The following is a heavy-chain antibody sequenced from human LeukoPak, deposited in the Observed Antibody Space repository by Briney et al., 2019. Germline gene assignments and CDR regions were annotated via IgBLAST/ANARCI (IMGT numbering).Heavy chain of an antibody. J-gene: IGHJ4*02. CDR2: TNSDASST. CDR3: ARVGQALGTYYFDY. V-gene: IGHV3-74*03. CDR1: GFTFSSYW. Sequence: GGSLRLSCAASGFTFSSYWMHWVRQAPGKGLVWVSRTNSDASSTTYADSVKGRFTISRDNAKNTLYLQTNSLRAEDTAVYYCARVGQALGTYYFDYWGQGTLVTVSS. D-gene: IGHD1-1*01.